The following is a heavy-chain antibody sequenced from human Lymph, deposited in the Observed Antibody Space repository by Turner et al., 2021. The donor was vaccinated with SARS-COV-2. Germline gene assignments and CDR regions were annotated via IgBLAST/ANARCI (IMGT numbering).Heavy chain of an antibody. V-gene: IGHV3-23*01. CDR2: ISGSGART. Sequence: EVQLLESGGDLVQPGGSLRLSCAASGFTFSNYAMSWVRQAPGKGLEWVSDISGSGARTYYADSVKGRFTISRDNSKNTLFLQMNSLRADDTAINYCAKSPLGEDYFDYWGQGTLVTVSS. D-gene: IGHD3-16*01. J-gene: IGHJ4*02. CDR3: AKSPLGEDYFDY. CDR1: GFTFSNYA.